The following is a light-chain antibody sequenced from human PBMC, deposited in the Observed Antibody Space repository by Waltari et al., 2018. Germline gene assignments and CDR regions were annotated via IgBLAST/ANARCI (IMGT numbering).Light chain of an antibody. Sequence: QSALTQPASVSGSPGQSISISCTGSSTDLGSSTLFSWYQHHPDKAPNLLIYEGPGRPSGIFHRFPGSRSGNTASLTISTLQAEDEADYYCFSYADGRSLVFGGGTKVTVL. J-gene: IGLJ2*01. CDR2: EGP. V-gene: IGLV2-23*01. CDR3: FSYADGRSLV. CDR1: STDLGSSTL.